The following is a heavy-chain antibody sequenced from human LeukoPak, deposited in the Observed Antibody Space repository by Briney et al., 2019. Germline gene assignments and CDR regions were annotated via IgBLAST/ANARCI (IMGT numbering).Heavy chain of an antibody. CDR1: GYTFTGYY. CDR2: INPNSGGT. Sequence: ASVKVSCKASGYTFTGYYMHWVRQAPGQGLEWMGWINPNSGGTNFAQKFQGRVAMTRDTSISTAYLELGSLRSDDTAVYFCARARWQLVPYFDSWGQGTLVTVSS. CDR3: ARARWQLVPYFDS. V-gene: IGHV1-2*02. D-gene: IGHD6-6*01. J-gene: IGHJ4*02.